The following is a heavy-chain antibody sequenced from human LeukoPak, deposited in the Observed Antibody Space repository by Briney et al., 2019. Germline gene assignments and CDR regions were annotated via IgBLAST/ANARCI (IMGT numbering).Heavy chain of an antibody. D-gene: IGHD3-22*01. J-gene: IGHJ3*02. CDR1: GGSISGYY. Sequence: SETLSLTCTVSGGSISGYYWSWLRQSPGEGLVWIGYMYYSGSTNYNPSLKSRVTMSIDMSNNQFSLTLSSVTAADTALYYCARHFTYYYDSSGYPRDAFDIWGQGTKVTVSS. CDR3: ARHFTYYYDSSGYPRDAFDI. CDR2: MYYSGST. V-gene: IGHV4-59*08.